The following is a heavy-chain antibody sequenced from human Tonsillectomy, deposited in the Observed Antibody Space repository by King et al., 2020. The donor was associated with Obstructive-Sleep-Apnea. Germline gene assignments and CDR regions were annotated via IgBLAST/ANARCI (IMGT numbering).Heavy chain of an antibody. D-gene: IGHD5-18*01. CDR1: GFTFSSYA. CDR2: ISYDGSNK. V-gene: IGHV3-30*04. Sequence: VQLVESGGGVVQPGRSLRLSCAASGFTFSSYAMHWVRQAPGKGLEWVAVISYDGSNKYYADSVKGRFTISRDNSKNTLYLQMNSLRAEDTAVYYCARDQNGYSYGHDAFDIWGQGTMVTVSS. J-gene: IGHJ3*02. CDR3: ARDQNGYSYGHDAFDI.